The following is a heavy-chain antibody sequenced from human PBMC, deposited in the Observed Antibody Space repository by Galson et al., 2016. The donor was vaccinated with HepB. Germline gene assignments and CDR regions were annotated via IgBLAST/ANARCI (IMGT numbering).Heavy chain of an antibody. D-gene: IGHD3-22*01. CDR1: GYTFTNYW. J-gene: IGHJ3*02. V-gene: IGHV5-51*01. CDR2: IYPGYSDT. CDR3: ARPWGGGSGYPKVTDAFVI. Sequence: SGAEVKKPGESLKISCKASGYTFTNYWIAWVRQMPGKGLGWMGIIYPGYSDTTYSPSFQGQVTISADMSISTAYLQWSSWKASDTAMYYCARPWGGGSGYPKVTDAFVIGGLGTMVT.